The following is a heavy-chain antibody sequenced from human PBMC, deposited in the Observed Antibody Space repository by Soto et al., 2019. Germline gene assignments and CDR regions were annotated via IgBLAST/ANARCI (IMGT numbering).Heavy chain of an antibody. CDR2: ISHSGPR. D-gene: IGHD3-10*01. CDR1: GGSISSYC. CDR3: ATSNPTCPGCYS. V-gene: IGHV4-59*01. J-gene: IGHJ5*02. Sequence: SETLSLTCTVSGGSISSYCCTWIRQSPGKGLEWIGYISHSGPRHYRASLQSRLTMSVETSKNQFSLNLTSVTAADTAIYYCATSNPTCPGCYSWGQGTLVTAPQ.